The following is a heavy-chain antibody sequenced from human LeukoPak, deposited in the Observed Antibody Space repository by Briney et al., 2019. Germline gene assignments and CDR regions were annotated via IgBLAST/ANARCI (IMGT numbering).Heavy chain of an antibody. CDR3: AREMILTGPDAFDI. J-gene: IGHJ3*02. CDR2: IYYSGST. CDR1: GGSINSYY. D-gene: IGHD3-9*01. Sequence: SETLSLTCTVSGGSINSYYWSWIRQPPGKGLEWIGSIYYSGSTYYNPSLKSRVTISVDTSKNQFSLKLSSVTAADTAVYYCAREMILTGPDAFDIWGQGTMVTVSS. V-gene: IGHV4-59*12.